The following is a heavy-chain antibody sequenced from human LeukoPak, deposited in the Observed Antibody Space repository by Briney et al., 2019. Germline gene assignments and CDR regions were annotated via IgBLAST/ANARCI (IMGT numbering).Heavy chain of an antibody. Sequence: SETLSLTCTVSGGSISSYYWSWIRQPPGKGLEWIGYIYYSGSTNYNPSLKSRVTISVDTSKNQFSLKLSSVTAADTAVYYCARAGWVAATGYYYGMDVWGQGTTVTVSS. CDR2: IYYSGST. CDR1: GGSISSYY. D-gene: IGHD2-15*01. V-gene: IGHV4-59*01. J-gene: IGHJ6*02. CDR3: ARAGWVAATGYYYGMDV.